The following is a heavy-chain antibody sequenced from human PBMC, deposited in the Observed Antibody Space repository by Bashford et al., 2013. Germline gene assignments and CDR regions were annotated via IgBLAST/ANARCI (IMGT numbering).Heavy chain of an antibody. Sequence: SETLSLTCTVSGGSISSGGYYWSWIRQHPGKGLEWIGYIYYSGSTYYNPSLKSRVTISVDTSKNQFSLKLSSVTAADTAVYYCARDHYDSSGYFDYWGQGTLVTVSS. CDR3: ARDHYDSSGYFDY. V-gene: IGHV4-31*03. D-gene: IGHD3-22*01. J-gene: IGHJ4*02. CDR1: GGSISSGGYY. CDR2: IYYSGST.